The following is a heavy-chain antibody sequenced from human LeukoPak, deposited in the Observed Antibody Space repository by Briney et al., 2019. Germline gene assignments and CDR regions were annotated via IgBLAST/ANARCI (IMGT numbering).Heavy chain of an antibody. Sequence: ASVKVSCKASGYTFTSYDINWVRQATGQGLEWMGWMNPNSGNTGYAQKSQGRVTMTRNTSISTAYMELSSLRSEDTAVYYCARVRGGAPSLVAAFDIWGQGTMVTVSS. V-gene: IGHV1-8*01. CDR2: MNPNSGNT. CDR3: ARVRGGAPSLVAAFDI. D-gene: IGHD1-26*01. CDR1: GYTFTSYD. J-gene: IGHJ3*02.